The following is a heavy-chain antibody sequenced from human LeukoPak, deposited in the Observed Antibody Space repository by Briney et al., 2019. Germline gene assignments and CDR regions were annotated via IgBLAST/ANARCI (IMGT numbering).Heavy chain of an antibody. Sequence: SETLSLTCTVSGYSISSGYYWGWIRQPPGKGLEWIGSIYYSGSTYYNPSLKSRVTISVDTSKNQFSLKLSSVTAADTAVYYCARIRGLLNDYWGQGTLVTVSS. CDR1: GYSISSGYY. J-gene: IGHJ4*02. CDR2: IYYSGST. D-gene: IGHD3-10*01. V-gene: IGHV4-38-2*02. CDR3: ARIRGLLNDY.